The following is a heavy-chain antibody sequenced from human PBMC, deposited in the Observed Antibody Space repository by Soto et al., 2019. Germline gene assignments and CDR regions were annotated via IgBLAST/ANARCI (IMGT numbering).Heavy chain of an antibody. CDR1: GFTFSSYG. Sequence: GGSLRLSCAASGFTFSSYGMHWVRQAPGKGLEWLAVISYDGSNKYYADSVKGRFTVSRDNSKNTLSLQMNSLRAEDTAVYYCARVSLAGDTIFGVAIDYWGQGTLVTVSS. CDR2: ISYDGSNK. J-gene: IGHJ4*02. V-gene: IGHV3-33*01. CDR3: ARVSLAGDTIFGVAIDY. D-gene: IGHD3-3*01.